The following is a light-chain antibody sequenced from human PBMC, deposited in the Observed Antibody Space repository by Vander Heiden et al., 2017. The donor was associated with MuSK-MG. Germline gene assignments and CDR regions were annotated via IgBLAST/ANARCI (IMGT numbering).Light chain of an antibody. CDR3: QQDDNLPLT. V-gene: IGKV1-33*01. CDR2: DAS. CDR1: QDISNY. J-gene: IGKJ4*01. Sequence: DIQMTQSPSSLSASVGDRVTITCQASQDISNYLNWYQQKPGKAPKLLIYDASNFETAVPSTFRGRGPGTDFTLTISILHPEDLATYYSQQDDNLPLTFGGGTRVEMK.